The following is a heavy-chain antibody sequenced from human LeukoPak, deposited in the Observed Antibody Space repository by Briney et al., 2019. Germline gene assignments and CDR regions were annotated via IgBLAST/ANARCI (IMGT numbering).Heavy chain of an antibody. V-gene: IGHV4-39*07. Sequence: PSETLSLTCTVSGGSISSSSHYWGWIRQPPGKGLEWIGSIYYSGSTYYNPSLKSRVTISVDTSKNQFSLKLSSVTAADTAVYYCARGRRGYSYGYDYWGQGTLVTVSS. CDR3: ARGRRGYSYGYDY. CDR2: IYYSGST. J-gene: IGHJ4*02. CDR1: GGSISSSSHY. D-gene: IGHD5-18*01.